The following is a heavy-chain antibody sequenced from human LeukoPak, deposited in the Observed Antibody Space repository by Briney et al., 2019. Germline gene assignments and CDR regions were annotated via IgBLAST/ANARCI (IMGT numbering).Heavy chain of an antibody. CDR2: IYYSGST. CDR3: ARVRNVVGWVKQYYFDY. CDR1: GGSISSGGYY. Sequence: SETLSLTCTVSGGSISSGGYYWSWIRQPPGKGLEWIGYIYYSGSTYYNPSLKSRVTISVDTSKNQFSLKLSSVTAADTAVYYCARVRNVVGWVKQYYFDYWGQGTLVTASS. D-gene: IGHD1-1*01. V-gene: IGHV4-31*03. J-gene: IGHJ4*02.